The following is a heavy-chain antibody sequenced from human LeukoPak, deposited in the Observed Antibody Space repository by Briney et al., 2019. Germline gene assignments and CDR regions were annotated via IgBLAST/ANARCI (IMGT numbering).Heavy chain of an antibody. D-gene: IGHD2-2*01. CDR3: AKDPLGYCSSTSCSGMDV. V-gene: IGHV3-23*01. CDR2: ISGSGGST. Sequence: GGSLRLSCAASGFTFSSYAMSWVRQAPGEGLEWVSAISGSGGSTYYADSVKGRFTISRDNSKNTLYLQMNSLRAEDTAVYYCAKDPLGYCSSTSCSGMDVWGQGTTVTVSS. J-gene: IGHJ6*02. CDR1: GFTFSSYA.